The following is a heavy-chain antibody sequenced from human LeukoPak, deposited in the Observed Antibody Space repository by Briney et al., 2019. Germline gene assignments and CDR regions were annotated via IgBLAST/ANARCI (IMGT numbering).Heavy chain of an antibody. V-gene: IGHV1-18*01. CDR1: GYTFTSYG. J-gene: IGHJ5*02. CDR3: ARDRRYDFWSGSNWFDP. D-gene: IGHD3-3*01. CDR2: ISAYNGNT. Sequence: VASVKVSCKASGYTFTSYGISWVRQAPGQGLEWMGWISAYNGNTNYAQKLQGRVTMTTDTSTSTAYMELRSLRSDDTAVYYCARDRRYDFWSGSNWFDPWGQGTLVTVSS.